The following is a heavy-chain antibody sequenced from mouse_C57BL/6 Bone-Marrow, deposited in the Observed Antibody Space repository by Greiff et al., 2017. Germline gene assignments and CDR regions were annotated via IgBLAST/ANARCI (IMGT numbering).Heavy chain of an antibody. CDR3: ARSGYGNHYAMDY. CDR1: GYTFTSYG. J-gene: IGHJ4*01. V-gene: IGHV1-81*01. CDR2: IYPRSGNT. Sequence: VQLQQSGAELARPGASVKLSCKASGYTFTSYGISWVKQRTGQGLEWIGEIYPRSGNTSYTEKFKGKATLTADKSSSKAYMELRSLTSEDSAVYFCARSGYGNHYAMDYWGQGTSVTVSS. D-gene: IGHD2-10*02.